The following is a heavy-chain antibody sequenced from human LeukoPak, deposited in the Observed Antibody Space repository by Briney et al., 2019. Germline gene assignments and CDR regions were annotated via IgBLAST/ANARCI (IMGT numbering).Heavy chain of an antibody. D-gene: IGHD5-24*01. CDR2: IIPIFGTT. Sequence: GASVKVSCKASGYTFTSYDINWVRQAPGQGLEWMGGIIPIFGTTKYAQMFQGRVTITRDDSTSTAYMELSSLRSDDTAVYYCARMPTNMYYYFYMDVWGKGTTVTVSS. V-gene: IGHV1-69*05. J-gene: IGHJ6*03. CDR3: ARMPTNMYYYFYMDV. CDR1: GYTFTSYD.